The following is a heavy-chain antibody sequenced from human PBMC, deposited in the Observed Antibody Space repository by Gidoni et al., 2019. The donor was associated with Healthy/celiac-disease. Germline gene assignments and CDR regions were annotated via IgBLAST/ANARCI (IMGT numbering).Heavy chain of an antibody. Sequence: QAQLVQSGAAVKKPGASVKVSFKAPGYTFTSSGISWVRQAPGQRLELMGWTRAYNGNKNYAQKLQGRVTMATDTSTSTAYMEMRSRRSDDTAVYDCERAREVVGNNWFDPWGQGTLVTVSS. CDR3: ERAREVVGNNWFDP. D-gene: IGHD2-15*01. V-gene: IGHV1-18*01. J-gene: IGHJ5*02. CDR2: TRAYNGNK. CDR1: GYTFTSSG.